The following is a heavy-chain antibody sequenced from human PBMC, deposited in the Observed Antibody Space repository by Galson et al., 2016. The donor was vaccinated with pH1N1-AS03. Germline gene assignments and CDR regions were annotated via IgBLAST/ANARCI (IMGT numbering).Heavy chain of an antibody. D-gene: IGHD3-22*01. Sequence: SLRLSCAASGFTFTTYWMHWVRQAPGRGLVWVSSINGEGSSTRGTDSVKGRFFISRDNAKNTVYLQMNSLRVEDTAVYYCARQDSSGYFHALDMWGQGTMVTDSS. V-gene: IGHV3-74*01. CDR2: INGEGSST. CDR3: ARQDSSGYFHALDM. J-gene: IGHJ3*02. CDR1: GFTFTTYW.